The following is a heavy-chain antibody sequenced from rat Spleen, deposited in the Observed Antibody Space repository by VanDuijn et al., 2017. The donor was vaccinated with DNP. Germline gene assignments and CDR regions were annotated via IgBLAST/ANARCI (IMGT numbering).Heavy chain of an antibody. V-gene: IGHV6-6*01. CDR1: GFTFRTAW. CDR3: GGFGVD. J-gene: IGHJ2*01. D-gene: IGHD4-3*01. Sequence: EVQVLDSGGGLVQPGSSLKLSCATSGFTFRTAWMYWYRQFPEKRLEWVARIKAKSGNYAADYTESVQGRFTISRDDSKSSIYLQMNNLKEEDTAIYYCGGFGVDWGQGVMVTVSS. CDR2: IKAKSGNYAA.